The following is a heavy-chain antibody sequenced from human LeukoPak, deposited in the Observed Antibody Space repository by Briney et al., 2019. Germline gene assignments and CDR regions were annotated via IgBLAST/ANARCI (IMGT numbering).Heavy chain of an antibody. D-gene: IGHD3-3*01. J-gene: IGHJ3*02. CDR2: IRYDGSNK. V-gene: IGHV3-30*02. CDR3: ARAPSARFFGVAKGVFDI. Sequence: GGSLRLSCAASGFTFSSYGMHWVRQAPGKGLEWVAFIRYDGSNKYYADSVKGRFTISRDNSKNTLDLQMNSLRAEDTAVYYCARAPSARFFGVAKGVFDIGGKGKMAPVFS. CDR1: GFTFSSYG.